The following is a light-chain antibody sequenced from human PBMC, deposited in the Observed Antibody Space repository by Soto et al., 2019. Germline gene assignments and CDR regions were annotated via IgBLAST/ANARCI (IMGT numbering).Light chain of an antibody. J-gene: IGKJ1*01. CDR3: QQYNNWPPWT. CDR1: RSISSN. V-gene: IGKV3-15*01. CDR2: GAS. Sequence: EIVMTQSPATLSVSPGERATLSCRASRSISSNLAWYQQKPGQAPRLLMYGASTRATGVPARFSGSGSGTEFTITISSLQSEDFAVYYCQQYNNWPPWTFGQGTKVEI.